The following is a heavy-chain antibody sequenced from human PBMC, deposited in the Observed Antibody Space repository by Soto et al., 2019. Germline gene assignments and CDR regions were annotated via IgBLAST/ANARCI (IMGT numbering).Heavy chain of an antibody. CDR3: ARFSFRDGYNSAEVYFDY. Sequence: GASVKVSCKASGYTFTSYGISWVRQAPGQGLEWMGWISAYNGNTNYAQKLQGRVTMTTDTSTSTAYMELSSLRSEDTAVYYCARFSFRDGYNSAEVYFDYWGQGTLVTVSS. CDR1: GYTFTSYG. D-gene: IGHD5-12*01. CDR2: ISAYNGNT. V-gene: IGHV1-18*01. J-gene: IGHJ4*02.